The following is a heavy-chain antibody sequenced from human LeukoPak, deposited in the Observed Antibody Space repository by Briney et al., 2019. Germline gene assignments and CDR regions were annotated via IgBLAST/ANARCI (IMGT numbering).Heavy chain of an antibody. D-gene: IGHD6-13*01. CDR2: IYYSGST. Sequence: PSETLSLTCTVSGGSISSNYWSWIRQPPGKGLEWIGYIYYSGSTNYNPSLKSRATVSVDTSKNQFSLKLSSVTAADTAVYYCARGEFQLAVDYWGQGTLVTVSS. V-gene: IGHV4-59*08. CDR3: ARGEFQLAVDY. CDR1: GGSISSNY. J-gene: IGHJ4*02.